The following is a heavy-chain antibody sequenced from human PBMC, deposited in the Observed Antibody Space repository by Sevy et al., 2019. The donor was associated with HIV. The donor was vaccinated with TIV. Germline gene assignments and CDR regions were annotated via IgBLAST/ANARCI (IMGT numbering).Heavy chain of an antibody. J-gene: IGHJ6*02. CDR3: AIESYDFWTGPVDYDYGMDV. CDR1: GYTFTDTGYY. V-gene: IGHV1-2*02. D-gene: IGHD3-3*01. Sequence: ASVKVSCKASGYTFTDTGYYVHWVRQAPGQGLEWMGWINPKSGATNYAQKFQGRVTMTRYTSVSTANMELSRLRSDGTPVDYCAIESYDFWTGPVDYDYGMDVWGQVTTVTASS. CDR2: INPKSGAT.